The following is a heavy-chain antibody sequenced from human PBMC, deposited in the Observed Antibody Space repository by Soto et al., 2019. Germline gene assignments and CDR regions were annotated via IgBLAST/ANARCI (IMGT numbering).Heavy chain of an antibody. J-gene: IGHJ4*02. V-gene: IGHV1-18*04. CDR2: ISTYNGNT. CDR3: ARDGYSRPDY. CDR1: GYTFTTYG. Sequence: GASVKVSCKASGYTFTTYGISCVRQAPGQGLEWMGWISTYNGNTNYAQNLQGRVTMTTDTSTSTAYMELRSLTSDDTAVYYCARDGYSRPDYWGQGTLVTVSS. D-gene: IGHD2-15*01.